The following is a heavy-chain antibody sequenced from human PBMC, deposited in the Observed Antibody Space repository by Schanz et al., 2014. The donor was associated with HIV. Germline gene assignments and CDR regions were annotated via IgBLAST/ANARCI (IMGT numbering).Heavy chain of an antibody. Sequence: QVKLVQSGAEVKRPGSTVKVSCTASGGTLISTYGFSWARQAPGQGLEWMGGIIPIFGTANYAQKFQDRVTITADEPTSTACMVLRGLRSEDTAVYYCARDLSLASSTPTLAFDIWGQGTMVTVSS. J-gene: IGHJ3*02. D-gene: IGHD2-2*01. V-gene: IGHV1-69*01. CDR1: GGTLISTYG. CDR2: IIPIFGTA. CDR3: ARDLSLASSTPTLAFDI.